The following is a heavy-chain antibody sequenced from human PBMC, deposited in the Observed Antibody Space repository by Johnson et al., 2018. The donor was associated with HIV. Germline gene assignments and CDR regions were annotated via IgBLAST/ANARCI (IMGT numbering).Heavy chain of an antibody. CDR3: TTGLSSGKGAFDI. CDR1: GFTFNNAW. D-gene: IGHD5-12*01. J-gene: IGHJ3*02. CDR2: IKSKTEGGTT. V-gene: IGHV3-15*01. Sequence: VQLVESGGGLVKPGGSLRLSCEASGFTFNNAWMGWVRQAPGKGLEWVGRIKSKTEGGTTDYAAPVKGRFTISRDDSKNTLYLQMNSLKTEDTAVYYCTTGLSSGKGAFDIWGQGTMVAVSS.